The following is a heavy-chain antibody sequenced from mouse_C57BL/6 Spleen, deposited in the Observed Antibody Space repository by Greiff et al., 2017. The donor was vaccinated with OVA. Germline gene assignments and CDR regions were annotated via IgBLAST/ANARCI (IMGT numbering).Heavy chain of an antibody. J-gene: IGHJ4*01. CDR1: GFNIKDDY. CDR2: IDPENGDT. Sequence: VQLQQSGAELVRPGASVKLSCTASGFNIKDDYMHWVKQRPEQGLEWIGWIDPENGDTEYASKFQGKATITADTSSNTAYLQLSSLTSEDTAVYYCTVCYYGSLAMGDWGQGTSVTVAS. D-gene: IGHD1-1*01. CDR3: TVCYYGSLAMGD. V-gene: IGHV14-4*01.